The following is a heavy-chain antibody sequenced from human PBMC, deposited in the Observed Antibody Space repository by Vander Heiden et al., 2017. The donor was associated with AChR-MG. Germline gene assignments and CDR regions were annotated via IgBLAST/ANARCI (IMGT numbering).Heavy chain of an antibody. CDR2: IIPIFGTG. Sequence: QVHLVTSGADEKRPGSSVLLSCEASHGTFGNYAISWVRQAPGQGLEWMGGIIPIFGTGNYAQRFQGRLTITADESTDTVYMELRSLNSKDTAVYYCAKVGAGYWFDPWVQGTQVTLSS. V-gene: IGHV1-69*01. D-gene: IGHD3-10*01. CDR3: AKVGAGYWFDP. CDR1: HGTFGNYA. J-gene: IGHJ5*02.